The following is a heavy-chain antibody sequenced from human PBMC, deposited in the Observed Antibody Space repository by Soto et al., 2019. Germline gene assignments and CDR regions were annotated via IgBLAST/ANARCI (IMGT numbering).Heavy chain of an antibody. CDR1: GFTFSNAW. V-gene: IGHV3-15*07. Sequence: PGGSLRLSCAASGFTFSNAWMNWVRQAPGKGLEWVGRIKSKTDGGTTDYAAPVKGRFTISRDDSKNTLYLQMNSLKTEGTAVYYCTTAAAGILVWSPYYYGMDVWGQGTTVTVSS. D-gene: IGHD6-13*01. CDR2: IKSKTDGGTT. J-gene: IGHJ6*02. CDR3: TTAAAGILVWSPYYYGMDV.